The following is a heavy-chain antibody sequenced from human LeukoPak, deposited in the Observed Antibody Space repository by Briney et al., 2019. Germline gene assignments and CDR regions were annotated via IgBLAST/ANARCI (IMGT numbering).Heavy chain of an antibody. CDR3: ARDRSGMGV. Sequence: SETLSLTCAVSGDSISSNNWWTWVRQRQGKGLEWIGAIYHTGITDHNPSLKSRVSLSVDKSKNQFSLKLFSVTAADTAVYYCARDRSGMGVWGQGTTVTVSS. CDR1: GDSISSNNW. J-gene: IGHJ6*02. CDR2: IYHTGIT. V-gene: IGHV4-4*02.